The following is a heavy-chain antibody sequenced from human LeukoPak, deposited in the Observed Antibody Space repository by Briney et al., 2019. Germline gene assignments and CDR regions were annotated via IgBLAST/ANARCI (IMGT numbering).Heavy chain of an antibody. D-gene: IGHD3-10*01. CDR1: GFTVSSTY. CDR3: ARGFSSGSSIDY. CDR2: IYSDGRT. V-gene: IGHV3-53*01. Sequence: GGSLRLSCAASGFTVSSTYMSWVRQAPGEGLEWVSVIYSDGRTDYADSVKGRFTISRDNSKNTLYLQMNSLRAEDTAVYYCARGFSSGSSIDYWGQGTLVTVSS. J-gene: IGHJ4*02.